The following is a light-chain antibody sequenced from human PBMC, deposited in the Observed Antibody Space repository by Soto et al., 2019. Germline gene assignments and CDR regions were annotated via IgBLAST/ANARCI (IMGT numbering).Light chain of an antibody. V-gene: IGKV1-12*01. J-gene: IGKJ5*01. CDR3: QQANSFPIT. CDR2: GAS. Sequence: IQMTQPPPSVSAAVGDRVTIICRASQDVRKWLAWYQQKPGKAPTLLIHGASSLQSGVPARYSGSGYGTDFTLTISSLQPEDFATYYCQQANSFPITFGQGTRLEI. CDR1: QDVRKW.